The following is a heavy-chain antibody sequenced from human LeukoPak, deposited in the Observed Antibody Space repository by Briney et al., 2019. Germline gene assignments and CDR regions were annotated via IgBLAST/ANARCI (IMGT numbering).Heavy chain of an antibody. J-gene: IGHJ4*02. D-gene: IGHD2-15*01. CDR1: GCTFNTYA. CDR2: ISYDANNK. V-gene: IGHV3-30-3*01. Sequence: PGGALRLSCAASGCTFNTYAMHWVCQAPGKGLEWVAVISYDANNKYYANSVKGRFTISRDNSKDTFYLQMNSLGTEYTAVYYCARDRPPGGSCLDYWGQGTLVTVSS. CDR3: ARDRPPGGSCLDY.